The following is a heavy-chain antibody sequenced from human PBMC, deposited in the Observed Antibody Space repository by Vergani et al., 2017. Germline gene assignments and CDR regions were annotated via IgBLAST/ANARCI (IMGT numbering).Heavy chain of an antibody. CDR3: ARAYGAISGSRFDL. V-gene: IGHV4-59*12. D-gene: IGHD1-26*01. J-gene: IGHJ5*02. CDR2: VHVSGSI. CDR1: GGPISNYY. Sequence: QMQLQESGPGLVKSSETMSLSCFVSGGPISNYYWNWIRQSPGKGLEWIAYVHVSGSINYSSSLKNRVTVSVDTSKSQFSLTLTSATAADPAVYYCARAYGAISGSRFDLWGQGALVTVSS.